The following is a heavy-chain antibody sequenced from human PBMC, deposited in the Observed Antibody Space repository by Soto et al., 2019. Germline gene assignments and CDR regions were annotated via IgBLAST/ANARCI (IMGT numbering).Heavy chain of an antibody. CDR1: GGSISSYY. J-gene: IGHJ4*02. D-gene: IGHD3-10*01. CDR2: IYYSGST. V-gene: IGHV4-59*08. CDR3: ARGELGVYFDY. Sequence: SETLSLTCTVSGGSISSYYWSWIRQPPGKGLEWIGYIYYSGSTNYNPSLKSRVTISVDTSKNQFSLKLSSVTAADTAVYYCARGELGVYFDYWGQGTLVTVSS.